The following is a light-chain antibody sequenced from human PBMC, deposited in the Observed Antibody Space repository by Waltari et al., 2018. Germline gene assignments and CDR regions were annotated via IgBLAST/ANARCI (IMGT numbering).Light chain of an antibody. Sequence: SYVLTQPPSLSVSPGQTARITCSGDALPKQYGFWYQQKPGQAPVMIIYNDKGRPSAIPDRFSGSSSGTTVTLIISGVRAEDEADYYCQSIDASGVYYVFGGGTKLTVL. CDR3: QSIDASGVYYV. CDR2: NDK. V-gene: IGLV3-25*03. J-gene: IGLJ1*01. CDR1: ALPKQY.